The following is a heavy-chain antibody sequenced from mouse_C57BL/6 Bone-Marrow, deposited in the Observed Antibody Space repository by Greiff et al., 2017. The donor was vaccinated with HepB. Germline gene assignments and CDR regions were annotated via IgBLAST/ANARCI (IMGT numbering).Heavy chain of an antibody. CDR2: ISYDGSN. J-gene: IGHJ1*03. V-gene: IGHV3-6*01. D-gene: IGHD1-1*01. CDR3: ARVGFTTVVATRWYFDV. CDR1: GYSITSGYY. Sequence: EVKLQESGPGLVKPSQSLSLTCSVTGYSITSGYYWNWIRQFPGNKLEWMGYISYDGSNNYNPSLKNRISITRDTSKNQFFLKLNSVTTEDTATYYCARVGFTTVVATRWYFDVWGTGTTVTVSS.